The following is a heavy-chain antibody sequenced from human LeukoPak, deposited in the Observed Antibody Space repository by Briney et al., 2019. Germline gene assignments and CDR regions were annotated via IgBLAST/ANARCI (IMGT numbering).Heavy chain of an antibody. J-gene: IGHJ4*02. D-gene: IGHD3-16*01. CDR3: ARGPEGAPWVDY. CDR1: GFTFSSYW. Sequence: GGSLRLSCAASGFTFSSYWVSWVRQAPGKGLEWVANIKQDGSETYYVDSVKGRFTISRDNAKNSLYLQMNSLRAEDTAVYYCARGPEGAPWVDYWGQGTLVTVSS. V-gene: IGHV3-7*03. CDR2: IKQDGSET.